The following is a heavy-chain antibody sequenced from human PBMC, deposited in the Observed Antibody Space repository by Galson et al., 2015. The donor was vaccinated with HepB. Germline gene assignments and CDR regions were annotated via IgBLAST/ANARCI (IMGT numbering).Heavy chain of an antibody. Sequence: QSGAEVKKPGESLRISCKGSGYIFTSYWIGWVRQMPGKGLEWMGIIYAGDSDTRYSPSFQGQVTISVDKSISTAYLQWSSLQASDTAMYFCARHGKYSSGWSSFDYWGQGTLVTVSS. CDR1: GYIFTSYW. D-gene: IGHD6-19*01. V-gene: IGHV5-51*01. CDR2: IYAGDSDT. CDR3: ARHGKYSSGWSSFDY. J-gene: IGHJ4*02.